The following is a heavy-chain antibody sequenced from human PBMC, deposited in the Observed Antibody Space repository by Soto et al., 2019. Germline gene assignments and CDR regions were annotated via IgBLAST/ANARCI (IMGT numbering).Heavy chain of an antibody. J-gene: IGHJ6*02. V-gene: IGHV4-61*01. Sequence: SETLSLTCSVSGGSVNSFYYWSWIRQPPGKGLEWLGYIYHTGSTNYQPSLKSRVTISLDTSKNQFSLNLNSVTAADTAVYYCARWGVAMHVWCQGTTVTVSS. D-gene: IGHD3-16*01. CDR3: ARWGVAMHV. CDR2: IYHTGST. CDR1: GGSVNSFYY.